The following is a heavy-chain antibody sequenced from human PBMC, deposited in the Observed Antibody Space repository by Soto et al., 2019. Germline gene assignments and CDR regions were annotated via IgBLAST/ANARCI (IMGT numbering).Heavy chain of an antibody. CDR2: ISWDGGST. Sequence: PGGSLRLSCAASGFTFDDYTMHWVRQAPGKGLEWVSLISWDGGSTYYADSVKGRFTISRDNSKNSLYLQMNSLRTEDTALYYCAKDRGIRVYYYGMDVWGQGTTVTVSS. D-gene: IGHD3-16*01. V-gene: IGHV3-43*01. CDR1: GFTFDDYT. CDR3: AKDRGIRVYYYGMDV. J-gene: IGHJ6*02.